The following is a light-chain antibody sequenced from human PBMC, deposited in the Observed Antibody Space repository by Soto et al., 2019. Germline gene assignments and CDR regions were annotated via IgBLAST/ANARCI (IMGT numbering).Light chain of an antibody. V-gene: IGLV1-40*01. J-gene: IGLJ1*01. Sequence: QSVLAQPPSVSGAPGQRVTISCTGSSSSIGAGYDVHWYQQLPGTAPKLLIYGDSNRPSGVPDRFSGSKSGTSASLAITGLQAEDEGDYYCQSYDSSLSGYVFGTGTKLTVL. CDR2: GDS. CDR1: SSSIGAGYD. CDR3: QSYDSSLSGYV.